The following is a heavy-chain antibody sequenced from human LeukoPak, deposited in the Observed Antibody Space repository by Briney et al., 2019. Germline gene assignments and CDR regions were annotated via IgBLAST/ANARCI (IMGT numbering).Heavy chain of an antibody. CDR3: AREHHYDILTGYFLDRGYFDY. CDR2: ISAYNGNT. J-gene: IGHJ4*02. Sequence: ASVKVPCKASGYTFTSYGISWVRQAPGQGLEWMGWISAYNGNTNYAQKLQGRVTMTTDTSTSTAYMELRSLRSDDTAVYYCAREHHYDILTGYFLDRGYFDYWGQGTLVTVSS. CDR1: GYTFTSYG. V-gene: IGHV1-18*01. D-gene: IGHD3-9*01.